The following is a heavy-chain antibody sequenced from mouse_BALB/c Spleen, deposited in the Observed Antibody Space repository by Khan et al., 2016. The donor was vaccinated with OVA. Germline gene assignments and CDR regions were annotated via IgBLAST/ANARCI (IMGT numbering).Heavy chain of an antibody. D-gene: IGHD1-1*01. CDR1: GYSITSGYA. CDR2: ISYSGVT. CDR3: ARGNYYGYYFDY. Sequence: VQLQQSGPSLVKPSQSLSLTCTVTGYSITSGYAWNWIRQFPGNKLEWMGYISYSGVTSYTPSLKSRISITRDTSKNQFFLQLNSVTTEDTATYYCARGNYYGYYFDYWGQGTTLTVSS. J-gene: IGHJ2*01. V-gene: IGHV3-2*02.